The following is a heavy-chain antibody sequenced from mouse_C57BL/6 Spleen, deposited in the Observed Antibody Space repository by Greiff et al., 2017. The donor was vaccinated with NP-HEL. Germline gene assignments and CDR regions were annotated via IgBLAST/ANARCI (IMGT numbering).Heavy chain of an antibody. CDR1: GYAFTNYL. Sequence: QVQLKESGAELVRPGTSVKVSCKASGYAFTNYLIEWVKQRPGQGLEWIGVINPGSGGTNYNEKFKGKATLTADKSSSTAYMQLSSLTSEDSAVYFCARLGDGSSFDYWGQGTTLTVSS. J-gene: IGHJ2*01. CDR3: ARLGDGSSFDY. D-gene: IGHD1-1*01. V-gene: IGHV1-54*01. CDR2: INPGSGGT.